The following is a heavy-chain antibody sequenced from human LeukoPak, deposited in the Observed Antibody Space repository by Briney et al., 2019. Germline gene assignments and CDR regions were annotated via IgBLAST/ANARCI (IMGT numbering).Heavy chain of an antibody. Sequence: SETLSLTCGVFGGSISSENWWNWVRQPPGKGLEWIGGTYHAGHINYNPSLKSRVTISMDKSENQLYLKVTSVTAADTAVYYCARGGGYYFDYWGQGILVAVSS. D-gene: IGHD5-12*01. CDR1: GGSISSENW. J-gene: IGHJ4*02. CDR3: ARGGGYYFDY. V-gene: IGHV4-4*02. CDR2: TYHAGHI.